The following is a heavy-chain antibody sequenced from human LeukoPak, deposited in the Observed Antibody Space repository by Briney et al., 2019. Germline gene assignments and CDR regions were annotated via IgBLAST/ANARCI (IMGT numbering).Heavy chain of an antibody. D-gene: IGHD2-2*01. V-gene: IGHV4-59*08. J-gene: IGHJ3*02. CDR2: IFYSGGS. CDR1: GGSISSYY. Sequence: PSETLSLTCTVSGGSISSYYWTWIRQPPGKGLEWIGYIFYSGGSNYNPSLKSRVTISIDTSKNHFSLKLSSVTAADTAVYYCARLGSTFDIWGQGTMVTVSS. CDR3: ARLGSTFDI.